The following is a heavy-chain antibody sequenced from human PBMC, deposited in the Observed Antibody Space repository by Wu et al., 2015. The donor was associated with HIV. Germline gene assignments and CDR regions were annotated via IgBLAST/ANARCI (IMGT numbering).Heavy chain of an antibody. D-gene: IGHD6-13*01. Sequence: QVQLVQSGAEMKKPGASVNISCKASGYAFTSYYIYWVRQAPGQGLEWMGLINPGIGSTYYAEKFQGRITVTRDTSTNTVNMQLGTLTSEDTAVYYCNRGMQQWVNDAFDIWGQGTMVTVSS. CDR1: GYAFTSYY. V-gene: IGHV1-46*03. CDR3: NRGMQQWVNDAFDI. J-gene: IGHJ3*02. CDR2: INPGIGST.